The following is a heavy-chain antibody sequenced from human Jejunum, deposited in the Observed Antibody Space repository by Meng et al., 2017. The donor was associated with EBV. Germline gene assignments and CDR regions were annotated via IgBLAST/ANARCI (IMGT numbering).Heavy chain of an antibody. CDR3: AREGLVGDLRYFDL. J-gene: IGHJ2*01. Sequence: QGQVGQSGGEVKKPGASVKVSCKASAYTFAGYYMHWVRQAPGQGLEWMGRINPNSGGANYAQKFQGRVTMTRDTSISTAYMELSRLRSDDTAVYYCAREGLVGDLRYFDLWGRGTLVTVSS. CDR2: INPNSGGA. V-gene: IGHV1-2*06. D-gene: IGHD3-16*01. CDR1: AYTFAGYY.